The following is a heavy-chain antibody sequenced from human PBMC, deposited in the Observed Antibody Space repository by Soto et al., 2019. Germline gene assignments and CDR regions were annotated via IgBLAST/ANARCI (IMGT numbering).Heavy chain of an antibody. CDR2: MNSDGSTT. Sequence: GGSLRLSCAVSGFTFCNHWMHWVRQAPGKGLECVSRMNSDGSTTDYADSVKGRFTVSRDNAKNTLYLQMNSLRAEDTAVYYCATAEVDYWGPGTLVTVSS. CDR3: ATAEVDY. J-gene: IGHJ4*02. V-gene: IGHV3-74*01. CDR1: GFTFCNHW.